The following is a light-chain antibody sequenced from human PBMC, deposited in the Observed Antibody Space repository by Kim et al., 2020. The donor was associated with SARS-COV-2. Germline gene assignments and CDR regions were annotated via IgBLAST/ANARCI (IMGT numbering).Light chain of an antibody. J-gene: IGKJ5*01. CDR3: MQGTHWPPIT. CDR2: QVS. V-gene: IGKV2-30*02. Sequence: VMLTQSPLSLPVTLGQPASISCKCSQSLVHRDGNTYLNWFHQRPGQSPRRLIYQVSKRDSGVPDRFSGSGSGSDFTLKISRVEAEDVGLYYCMQGTHWPPITFGQGTRLEIK. CDR1: QSLVHRDGNTY.